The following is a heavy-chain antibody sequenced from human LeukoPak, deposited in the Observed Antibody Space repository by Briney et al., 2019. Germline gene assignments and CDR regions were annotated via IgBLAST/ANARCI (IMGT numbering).Heavy chain of an antibody. J-gene: IGHJ6*02. V-gene: IGHV5-51*01. CDR1: GYTFTSSW. D-gene: IGHD2-15*01. CDR2: IYLGDSDT. Sequence: GESLKISCQGAGYTFTSSWIAWVRQMPGKGLEWMGSIYLGDSDTRYSPSFQGQVTISADKSISTAYLQWSSLKASDTAIYFCVYCSGGSSSYGMDVWGQGTTVTVSS. CDR3: VYCSGGSSSYGMDV.